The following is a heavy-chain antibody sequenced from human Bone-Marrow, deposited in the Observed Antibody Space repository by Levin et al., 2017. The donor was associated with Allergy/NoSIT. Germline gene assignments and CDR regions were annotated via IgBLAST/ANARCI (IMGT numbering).Heavy chain of an antibody. D-gene: IGHD4-17*01. CDR1: AFSFGSFW. J-gene: IGHJ5*01. V-gene: IGHV3-7*01. CDR2: MKQDESEK. CDR3: ARARDYGPSFDS. Sequence: LSLTCAASAFSFGSFWMSWVRQAPGKGLEWVANMKQDESEKYYVDSVKGRFTISRDNAKNSLYLQMNSLRAEDTAVYYCARARDYGPSFDSWGQGTLVTVSS.